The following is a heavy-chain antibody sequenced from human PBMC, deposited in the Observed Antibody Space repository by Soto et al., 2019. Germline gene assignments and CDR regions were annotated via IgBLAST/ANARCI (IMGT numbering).Heavy chain of an antibody. CDR2: IIPIFGTA. J-gene: IGHJ6*02. D-gene: IGHD2-21*02. Sequence: SVKVSCKASGGTFSSYAISWVRQAPGQGLEWMGGIIPIFGTANYAQKFQGRVTITADESTSTAYMELSSLRSEDTAVYYCARDLSLGYCGGDCSGNGMDVWGQGTTVTVSS. V-gene: IGHV1-69*13. CDR1: GGTFSSYA. CDR3: ARDLSLGYCGGDCSGNGMDV.